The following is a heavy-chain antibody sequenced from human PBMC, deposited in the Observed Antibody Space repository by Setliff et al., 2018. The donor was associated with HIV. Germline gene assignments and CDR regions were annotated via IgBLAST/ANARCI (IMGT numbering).Heavy chain of an antibody. J-gene: IGHJ4*02. CDR1: GFTFSDYY. V-gene: IGHV3-11*04. Sequence: GGSLRLSCAASGFTFSDYYLNWFRLAPGKGLEWISHITNTGSSTNYADSVKGRFTISRDNAKYSLYLQMNTLRVEDTAVYYCRYGGRTATTHWGQGTLVTVSS. CDR2: ITNTGSST. D-gene: IGHD4-17*01. CDR3: RYGGRTATTH.